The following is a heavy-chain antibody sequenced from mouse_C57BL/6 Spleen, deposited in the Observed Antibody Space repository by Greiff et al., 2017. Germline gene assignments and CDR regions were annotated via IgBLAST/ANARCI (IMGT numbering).Heavy chain of an antibody. D-gene: IGHD2-5*01. V-gene: IGHV1-69*01. CDR2: IDPSDSYT. J-gene: IGHJ1*03. CDR3: ARPDSNYDYWYFDV. Sequence: QVQLQQPGAELVMPGASVKLSCKASGYTFTSYWMHWVKQRPGQGLEWIGEIDPSDSYTNYNQKFKGKSTLTVDKSSSTAYMQLSSLTSEDSAVYYCARPDSNYDYWYFDVWGTGTTVTVSS. CDR1: GYTFTSYW.